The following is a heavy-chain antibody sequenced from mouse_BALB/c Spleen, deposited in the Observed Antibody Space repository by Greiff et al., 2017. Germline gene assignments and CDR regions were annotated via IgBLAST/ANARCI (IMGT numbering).Heavy chain of an antibody. CDR3: AARYGNYAMDY. V-gene: IGHV1-14*01. J-gene: IGHJ4*01. D-gene: IGHD2-10*02. CDR2: INPYNDGT. CDR1: GYTFTSYV. Sequence: EVQLQQSGPELVKPGASVKMSCKASGYTFTSYVMHWVKQKPGQGLEWIGYINPYNDGTKYNEKFKGKATLTSDTSSSTAYMELSSLTSEDSAVYYCAARYGNYAMDYWGQGTSVTVSS.